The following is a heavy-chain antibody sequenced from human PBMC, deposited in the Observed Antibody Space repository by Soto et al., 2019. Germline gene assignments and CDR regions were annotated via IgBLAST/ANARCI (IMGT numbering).Heavy chain of an antibody. J-gene: IGHJ6*02. D-gene: IGHD4-17*01. CDR1: GYTFSSYD. CDR2: MNPKSGHT. Sequence: QVQLVQSGAEVKKPGASVKVSCKASGYTFSSYDINWVRQATGQGLEWMGWMNPKSGHTGSAQKFQGRVTMTRDTSISTVYSELSSLRSEDTAIYYCARTDGDLDVWGQGTTVTVSS. V-gene: IGHV1-8*01. CDR3: ARTDGDLDV.